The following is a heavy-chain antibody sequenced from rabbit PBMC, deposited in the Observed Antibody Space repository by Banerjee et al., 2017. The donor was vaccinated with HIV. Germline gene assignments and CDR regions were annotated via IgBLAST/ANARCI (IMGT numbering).Heavy chain of an antibody. V-gene: IGHV1S45*01. D-gene: IGHD1-1*01. CDR3: ARDLPISGGYSFDL. Sequence: QEQLEESGGDLVKPEGSLTLTCTASGFDLSSSYWICWVRQAPGKGLEWIACIDVGISGSTYYATWAKGRFTISKSSSTTVTLQMTSLTAADTATYFCARDLPISGGYSFDLWGPGTLVTVS. CDR1: GFDLSSSYW. CDR2: IDVGISGST. J-gene: IGHJ4*01.